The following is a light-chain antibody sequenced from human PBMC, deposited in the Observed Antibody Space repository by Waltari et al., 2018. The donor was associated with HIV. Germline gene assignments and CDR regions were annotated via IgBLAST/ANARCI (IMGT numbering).Light chain of an antibody. V-gene: IGLV1-44*01. CDR1: SSNIGNNP. CDR3: AAWDDSLSGVV. Sequence: QSVMTQPPSASGTPGQSVTISCSGSSSNIGNNPVHWYQQLPGTAPKLLIYTNTQRPSGVPDRFSGSRSGTSASLAISGLQSEDEADYYCAAWDDSLSGVVFGGGTKLTVL. CDR2: TNT. J-gene: IGLJ2*01.